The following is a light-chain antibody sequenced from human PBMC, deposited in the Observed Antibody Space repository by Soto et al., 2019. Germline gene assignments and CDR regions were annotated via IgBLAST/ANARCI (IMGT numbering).Light chain of an antibody. J-gene: IGKJ4*01. Sequence: EIVLTQSPATLSLSPGEGVALSCGASQSLSNNFLAWYQQKPGLAPRLLIFDASTRATGIPDRFSVSGSGTDFTLTISRLEPEDFAVYYCHQFGASPTFGGGTKVDFK. CDR1: QSLSNNF. V-gene: IGKV3D-20*01. CDR3: HQFGASPT. CDR2: DAS.